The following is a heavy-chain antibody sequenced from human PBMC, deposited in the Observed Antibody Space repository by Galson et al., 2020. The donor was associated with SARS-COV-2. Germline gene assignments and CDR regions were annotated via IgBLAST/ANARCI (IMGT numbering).Heavy chain of an antibody. CDR1: GFTFSSYW. J-gene: IGHJ6*02. CDR2: IKQDGSEK. Sequence: GESLKISCAASGFTFSSYWMSWVRQAPGKGLEWVANIKQDGSEKYYVDSVKGRFTISRDNAKNSLYLQMNSLRAEDTAVYYCARDSIAAAVTNYYYGMDVWGQGTTVTVSS. V-gene: IGHV3-7*05. D-gene: IGHD6-13*01. CDR3: ARDSIAAAVTNYYYGMDV.